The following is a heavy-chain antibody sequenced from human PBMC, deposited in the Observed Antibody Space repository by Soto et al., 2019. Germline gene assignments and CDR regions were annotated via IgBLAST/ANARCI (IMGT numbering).Heavy chain of an antibody. CDR3: ARSIDYGSGSLNWFDP. D-gene: IGHD3-10*01. CDR1: GGTFSSYA. J-gene: IGHJ5*02. CDR2: IIPIFGTA. Sequence: QVQLVQSGAEVKKPGSSVKVSCKASGGTFSSYAISWVRQAPGQGLEWMGGIIPIFGTANYAQKFQGRVTITADKSTSTAYMELSSLRSEDTAVYYCARSIDYGSGSLNWFDPWGQGTLVTVSS. V-gene: IGHV1-69*06.